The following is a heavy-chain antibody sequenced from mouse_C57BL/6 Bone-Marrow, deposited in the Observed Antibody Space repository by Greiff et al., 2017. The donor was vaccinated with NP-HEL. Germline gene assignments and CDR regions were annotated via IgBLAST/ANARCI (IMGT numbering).Heavy chain of an antibody. CDR3: ERRSYGYSAWFAY. CDR1: GYTFTSYG. V-gene: IGHV1-81*01. CDR2: IYPRSGNT. Sequence: VQLQQSGAELARPGASVKLSCKASGYTFTSYGISWVKQRTGQGLEWIGEIYPRSGNTYYNEKFKGKATLTADQSSSTAYMELRSLASEDSAVLFWERRSYGYSAWFAYWGQGTLVTVSA. D-gene: IGHD2-2*01. J-gene: IGHJ3*01.